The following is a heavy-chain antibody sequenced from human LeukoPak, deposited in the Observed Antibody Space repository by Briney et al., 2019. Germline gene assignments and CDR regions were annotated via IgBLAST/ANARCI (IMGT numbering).Heavy chain of an antibody. Sequence: GGSLRLSCAASGFTFSSYGMHWVRQAPGKGLEWVAFIRYDGSNKYYADSVKGRFTISRDNSKNTLYLQMNSLRAEDTAVYYCAKFDYYDSTFDYWGQGTLVTVSS. V-gene: IGHV3-30*02. CDR1: GFTFSSYG. CDR3: AKFDYYDSTFDY. D-gene: IGHD3-22*01. CDR2: IRYDGSNK. J-gene: IGHJ4*02.